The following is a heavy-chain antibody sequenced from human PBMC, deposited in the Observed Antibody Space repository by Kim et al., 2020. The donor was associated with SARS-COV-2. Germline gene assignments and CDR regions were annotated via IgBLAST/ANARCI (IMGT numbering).Heavy chain of an antibody. V-gene: IGHV7-4-1*02. D-gene: IGHD3-10*01. Sequence: ASVKVSCKASGYTFTSYAMNWVRQAPGQGLEWMGWINTNTGNPTYAQGFTGWFVFSLDTSVSTAYLQISSLKAEDTAVYYCARGRESWFGEFDGMDVWGQGTTVTVSS. CDR3: ARGRESWFGEFDGMDV. CDR2: INTNTGNP. J-gene: IGHJ6*02. CDR1: GYTFTSYA.